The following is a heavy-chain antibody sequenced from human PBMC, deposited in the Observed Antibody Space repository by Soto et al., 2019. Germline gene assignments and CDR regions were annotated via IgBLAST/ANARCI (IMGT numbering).Heavy chain of an antibody. V-gene: IGHV4-39*01. CDR3: ASGTQWLVRWDY. J-gene: IGHJ4*02. CDR1: GGSISSSSYY. D-gene: IGHD6-19*01. CDR2: IYYSGST. Sequence: QLQLQESGPGLVKPSETLSLTCTVSGGSISSSSYYWGWIRQPPGKGLEWIGSIYYSGSTYYNPSLKSRVTISVDTSKNQFSLKLSSVTAADTAVYYCASGTQWLVRWDYWGQGTLVTVSS.